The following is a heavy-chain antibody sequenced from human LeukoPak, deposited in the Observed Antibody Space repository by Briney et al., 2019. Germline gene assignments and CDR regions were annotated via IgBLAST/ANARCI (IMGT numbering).Heavy chain of an antibody. D-gene: IGHD3-10*01. CDR2: ISYDGSNK. J-gene: IGHJ5*02. V-gene: IGHV3-30*04. Sequence: GGSLRLSCAASGFTFSSYAMHWVRQAPGEGLEWVAVISYDGSNKYCADSVKGRFTISRDNSKNTLYLQMNSLRTEDTAVYYCAREVITMVRGGRTFDPWGQGTLVTVSA. CDR1: GFTFSSYA. CDR3: AREVITMVRGGRTFDP.